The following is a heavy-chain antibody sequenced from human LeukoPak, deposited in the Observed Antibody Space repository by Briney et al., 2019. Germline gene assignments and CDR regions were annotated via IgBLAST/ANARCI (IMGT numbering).Heavy chain of an antibody. CDR3: AKDRGGYNADDAIDS. CDR2: ISSSSSTI. J-gene: IGHJ3*02. CDR1: GFTFSDYY. Sequence: GGSLRLSCAASGFTFSDYYMSWIRQAPGKGLEWVSNISSSSSTIYYADSVKGRFTISRDNSKNTLYLQMNSLRADDTAVYYSAKDRGGYNADDAIDSWGQGTMVTVYS. V-gene: IGHV3-11*01. D-gene: IGHD5-24*01.